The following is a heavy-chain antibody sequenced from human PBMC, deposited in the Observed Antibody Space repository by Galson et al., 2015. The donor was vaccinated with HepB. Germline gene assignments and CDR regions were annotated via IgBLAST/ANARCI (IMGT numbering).Heavy chain of an antibody. V-gene: IGHV4-39*01. CDR2: IYYGGSGTT. CDR3: ARPRYCSSATCTAAFDY. Sequence: SETLSLTCTVSGGSIVSSSHYWGWIRQPPGKGLEWIGRIYYGGSGTTLYNPSLKSRVTTSVEPSKNQFSLELRSVTAADTAVYYCARPRYCSSATCTAAFDYWGQGTLVTVSS. D-gene: IGHD2-2*01. CDR1: GGSIVSSSHY. J-gene: IGHJ4*02.